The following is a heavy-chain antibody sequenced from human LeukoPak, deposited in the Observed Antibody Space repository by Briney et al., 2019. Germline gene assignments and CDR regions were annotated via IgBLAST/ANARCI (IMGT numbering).Heavy chain of an antibody. CDR3: ARLKGEVDASTDFDY. V-gene: IGHV4-39*01. CDR1: GGSISSSSYY. J-gene: IGHJ4*02. Sequence: SETLSLTCTVSGGSISSSSYYSGWIRQPPGKGLEWIGSMYYSRSTYYNPSLKSRVTISVDTSKNQSSLKLSSVTAADPAVYYCARLKGEVDASTDFDYWGQGTLVTVSS. CDR2: MYYSRST. D-gene: IGHD2-15*01.